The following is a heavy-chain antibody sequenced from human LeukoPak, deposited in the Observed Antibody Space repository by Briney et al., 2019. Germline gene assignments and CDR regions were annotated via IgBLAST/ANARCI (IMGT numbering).Heavy chain of an antibody. CDR3: ARGRWSMAVADYYLDY. Sequence: PGGSLRLSCAASGFTFSSYAMHWVRQAPGKGLEWVAVISYDGSNKYYADSVKGRFTISRDNSKNTLYLQMNSLRAEDTAVYYCARGRWSMAVADYYLDYWGQGTLVAVSA. CDR2: ISYDGSNK. D-gene: IGHD6-19*01. V-gene: IGHV3-30*04. J-gene: IGHJ4*02. CDR1: GFTFSSYA.